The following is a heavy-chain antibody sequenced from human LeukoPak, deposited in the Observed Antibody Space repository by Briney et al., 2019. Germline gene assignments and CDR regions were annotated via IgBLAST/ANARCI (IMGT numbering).Heavy chain of an antibody. J-gene: IGHJ4*02. CDR1: GFTFDDYG. V-gene: IGHV3-20*04. CDR2: INWNGGST. Sequence: GGSLRLSCAASGFTFDDYGMSWVRQAPGKGLEWGSGINWNGGSTGYADSVKGRFAISRDNAKNSLYLQMNSLRAEDTALYYCARSLGYCSGGSCYFDYWGQGTLVTVSS. CDR3: ARSLGYCSGGSCYFDY. D-gene: IGHD2-15*01.